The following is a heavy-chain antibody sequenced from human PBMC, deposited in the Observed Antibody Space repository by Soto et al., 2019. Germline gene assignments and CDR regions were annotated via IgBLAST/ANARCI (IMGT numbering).Heavy chain of an antibody. V-gene: IGHV3-9*01. CDR2: ISWNSGNI. D-gene: IGHD2-8*01. CDR1: GFSFDDYA. Sequence: EVQVVESGGGLVQPGRSLRLSCAASGFSFDDYAMHWVRQAPGKGLEWVSGISWNSGNIGYADSVKGRFTISRDNAKNSLYLQMNSMRAEDTALDYCAKSTGCNANGMGVWGQGTTVTVSS. CDR3: AKSTGCNANGMGV. J-gene: IGHJ6*02.